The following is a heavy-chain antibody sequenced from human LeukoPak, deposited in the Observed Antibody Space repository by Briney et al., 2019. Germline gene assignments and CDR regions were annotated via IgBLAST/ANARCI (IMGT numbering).Heavy chain of an antibody. V-gene: IGHV3-48*01. CDR3: ARLTRQLSGSSNDY. Sequence: PGGSLRLSCAASGFTFDDYAMSWVRQAPGKRLEWVSYISSTSSTIYYADSVKGRFTVSRDNAKNSLYLQMNSLRAEDTAVYYCARLTRQLSGSSNDYWGQGTLVTVSS. D-gene: IGHD3-10*01. J-gene: IGHJ4*02. CDR1: GFTFDDYA. CDR2: ISSTSSTI.